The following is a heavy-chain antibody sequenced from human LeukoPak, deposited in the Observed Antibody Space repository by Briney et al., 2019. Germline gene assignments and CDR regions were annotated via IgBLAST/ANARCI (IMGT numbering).Heavy chain of an antibody. Sequence: GGSLRLSCAASGFTFSSYAMSWVRQAPGKGLEWVSAISGSGGSTYYADSVKGRFTISRDNSKNTLYLQMNSLRAEDTAVYYCARGSDFWSGSFLGDYWGQGTLVTVSS. D-gene: IGHD3-3*01. CDR1: GFTFSSYA. CDR3: ARGSDFWSGSFLGDY. J-gene: IGHJ4*02. V-gene: IGHV3-23*01. CDR2: ISGSGGST.